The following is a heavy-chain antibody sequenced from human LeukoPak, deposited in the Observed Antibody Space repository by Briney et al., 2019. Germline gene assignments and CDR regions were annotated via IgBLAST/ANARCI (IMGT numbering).Heavy chain of an antibody. CDR3: ARGGLWFGTL. D-gene: IGHD3-10*01. J-gene: IGHJ4*02. CDR1: GYTFTNYD. CDR2: MNPNSGKT. V-gene: IGHV1-8*01. Sequence: ASVKVSCKASGYTFTNYDISWVRQATGQRLEWMGYMNPNSGKTEYAQNFQGRVSMTWDTAITTAYMDLSGLTRDDTAIYYCARGGLWFGTLWGQGTLVTVFS.